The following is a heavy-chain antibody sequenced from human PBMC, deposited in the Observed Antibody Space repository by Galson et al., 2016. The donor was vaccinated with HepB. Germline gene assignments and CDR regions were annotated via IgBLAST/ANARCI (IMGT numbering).Heavy chain of an antibody. D-gene: IGHD3-16*01. V-gene: IGHV4-59*08. CDR1: GGAMKTFY. CDR3: ARHLGRNSRIDY. Sequence: SETLSLTCSVSGGAMKTFYWSWIRQSPGKGLEWIGYIYHSGTTYYNPSLKSRVPISIDTLNNKFSLKMTGMTASATSVYYCARHLGRNSRIDYWGQGTLVTVSS. J-gene: IGHJ4*02. CDR2: IYHSGTT.